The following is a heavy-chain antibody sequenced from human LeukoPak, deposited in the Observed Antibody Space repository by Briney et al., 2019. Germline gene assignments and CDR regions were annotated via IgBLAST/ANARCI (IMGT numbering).Heavy chain of an antibody. Sequence: ASVKVSCKASGYTFTSYDINWVRQATGQGLEWMGWMNPNSGNTGYAQKFQGRVTMTRNTSISTAYMELSSLRSEDTAVYYCARVRAVYYYYYYMDVWGKGTTVTVSS. V-gene: IGHV1-8*01. CDR2: MNPNSGNT. J-gene: IGHJ6*03. CDR3: ARVRAVYYYYYYMDV. CDR1: GYTFTSYD.